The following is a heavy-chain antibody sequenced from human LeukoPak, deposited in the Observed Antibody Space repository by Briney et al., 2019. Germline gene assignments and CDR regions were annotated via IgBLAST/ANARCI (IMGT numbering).Heavy chain of an antibody. D-gene: IGHD2-2*01. CDR3: VRSGGYCSTITCHVDYFDL. CDR2: IYSSGST. CDR1: GGSTSSTSYY. Sequence: SETLSLTCIVSGGSTSSTSYYWGWIRQPPGKDLEWIGSIYSSGSTYYNPSLKSRVTISIDTSKDQFSLKLSSVTAADTAVYYCVRSGGYCSTITCHVDYFDLWGRGTLVTVSS. V-gene: IGHV4-39*01. J-gene: IGHJ2*01.